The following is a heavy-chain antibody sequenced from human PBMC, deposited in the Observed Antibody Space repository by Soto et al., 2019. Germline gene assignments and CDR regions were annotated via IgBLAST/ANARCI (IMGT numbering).Heavy chain of an antibody. V-gene: IGHV3-21*06. J-gene: IGHJ4*02. CDR2: ISSTTNYI. CDR1: GFTFTRYT. CDR3: ARESEDLTSNFDY. Sequence: GGALRLSCSASGFTFTRYTMNWVRQAPGKGLEWVSSISSTTNYIYYGDSMKGRFTISRDNAKNSLYLEMNSLRAEDTAVYYCARESEDLTSNFDYWGQGTLVTVSS.